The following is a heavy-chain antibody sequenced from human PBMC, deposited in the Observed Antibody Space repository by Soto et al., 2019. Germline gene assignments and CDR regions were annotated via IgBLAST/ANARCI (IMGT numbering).Heavy chain of an antibody. Sequence: SETLSLTCTVSGGSISSGYNYWSWIRQPPGKGLEWIGNIYYSGSTYYNPSLKSRVSISVDTSRDQFSLKLSSVTAADTAVYYCARGPVVVVSAPYYFDYWGQGTRVTAPQ. CDR2: IYYSGST. V-gene: IGHV4-30-4*01. CDR3: ARGPVVVVSAPYYFDY. J-gene: IGHJ4*02. CDR1: GGSISSGYNY. D-gene: IGHD2-21*01.